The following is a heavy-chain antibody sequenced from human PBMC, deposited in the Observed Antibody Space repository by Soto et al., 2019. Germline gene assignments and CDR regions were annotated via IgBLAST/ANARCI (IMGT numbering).Heavy chain of an antibody. Sequence: QVQLVESGGGVVQPGRSLRLSCAASGFTFSSYGMHWVRQAPGKGLEWVAVIWYDGSNKYYADSVKGRFTISRDNSENTLYLQMNSLRAEDTAVYYCARDLGEGGTLFYWGQGTLVTVSS. J-gene: IGHJ4*02. CDR1: GFTFSSYG. CDR3: ARDLGEGGTLFY. V-gene: IGHV3-33*01. D-gene: IGHD3-10*01. CDR2: IWYDGSNK.